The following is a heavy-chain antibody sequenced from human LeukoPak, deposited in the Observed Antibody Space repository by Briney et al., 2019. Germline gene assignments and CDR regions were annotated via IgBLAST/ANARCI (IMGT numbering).Heavy chain of an antibody. D-gene: IGHD3-22*01. CDR2: IYYSGST. V-gene: IGHV4-59*01. CDR3: ARRTHYYDSSGYYFDAFDI. Sequence: SETLSLTCTVSGGSISSYYWSWIRQPPGKGLEWIGYIYYSGSTNYNPSLKSRATISVDTSKNQFSLKLSSVTAADTAVYYCARRTHYYDSSGYYFDAFDIWGQGTMVTVSS. J-gene: IGHJ3*02. CDR1: GGSISSYY.